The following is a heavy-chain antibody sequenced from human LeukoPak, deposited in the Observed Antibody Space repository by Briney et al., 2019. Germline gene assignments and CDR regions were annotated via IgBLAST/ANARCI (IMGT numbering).Heavy chain of an antibody. Sequence: GGSLRLSCAASGFTFDDYAMHWVRQTPGKGLEWVSGISWNSGSIGYADSVKGRFTISRDNAKNSLYLQMNSLRVEDTALYYCAKDQTYDSSGYFGYWGQGTLVTVSS. CDR3: AKDQTYDSSGYFGY. CDR2: ISWNSGSI. D-gene: IGHD3-22*01. J-gene: IGHJ4*02. CDR1: GFTFDDYA. V-gene: IGHV3-9*01.